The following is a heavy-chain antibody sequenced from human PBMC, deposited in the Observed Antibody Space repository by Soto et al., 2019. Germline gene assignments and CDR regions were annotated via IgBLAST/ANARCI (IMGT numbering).Heavy chain of an antibody. D-gene: IGHD2-21*02. Sequence: QVQLVQSGAEVKKPGSSVKVSCKASGGTFSSYAISWVRQAPGQGLEWMGGIIPIFGTANYAQKFQGRVTITADESTSTAYMELGRLRSEDTAVYYCARDGAYCGGDCYSLDYWGQGTLVTVSS. CDR1: GGTFSSYA. J-gene: IGHJ4*02. CDR2: IIPIFGTA. V-gene: IGHV1-69*01. CDR3: ARDGAYCGGDCYSLDY.